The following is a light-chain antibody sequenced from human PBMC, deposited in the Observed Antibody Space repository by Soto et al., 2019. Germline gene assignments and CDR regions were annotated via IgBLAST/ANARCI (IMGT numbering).Light chain of an antibody. J-gene: IGKJ2*01. V-gene: IGKV3-20*01. CDR3: QQRGSSPRT. CDR2: GAS. CDR1: QSVSSSY. Sequence: ETVLTQSPGTLSLSPGETATLSCRASQSVSSSYLAWYQQKSGQAPRLLIYGASSRATGIPDRFSGSGSGTDFTLTISSLEPEDFAVYYCQQRGSSPRTFGQGTKLEIK.